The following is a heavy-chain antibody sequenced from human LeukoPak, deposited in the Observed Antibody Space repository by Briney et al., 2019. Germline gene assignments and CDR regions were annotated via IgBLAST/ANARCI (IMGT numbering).Heavy chain of an antibody. V-gene: IGHV3-9*01. CDR2: ISWNSGSI. D-gene: IGHD5-24*01. CDR3: AKDIKRCEYYYYGMDV. CDR1: GFTFDDYA. J-gene: IGHJ6*02. Sequence: PGRSLRLSCAASGFTFDDYAMHWVRQAPGKGLEWVSGISWNSGSIGYADSVKGRFTISRDNAKNSLYLQMNSLRAEDTALYYCAKDIKRCEYYYYGMDVWGQGTTVTVSS.